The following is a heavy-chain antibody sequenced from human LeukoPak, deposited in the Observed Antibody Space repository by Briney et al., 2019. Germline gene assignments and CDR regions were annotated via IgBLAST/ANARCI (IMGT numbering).Heavy chain of an antibody. V-gene: IGHV1-2*06. J-gene: IGHJ4*02. CDR3: ARDITMVSYDY. CDR1: GYTFTGYY. Sequence: ASVKVSCKASGYTFTGYYMHWVRQAPGQGPEWRGRINPNSGGTNDAQKVQGRVTMTRDTSISTAYMEVSRLRSDDTAVYYCARDITMVSYDYWGQGTLVTVSS. CDR2: INPNSGGT. D-gene: IGHD3-10*01.